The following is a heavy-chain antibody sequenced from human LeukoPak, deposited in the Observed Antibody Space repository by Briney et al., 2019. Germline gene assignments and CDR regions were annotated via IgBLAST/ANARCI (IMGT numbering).Heavy chain of an antibody. J-gene: IGHJ3*02. CDR2: ISSGSSTI. V-gene: IGHV3-48*02. CDR1: GFTFSSFS. CDR3: ARAGGLLWFGEVLESSDAFHI. D-gene: IGHD3-10*01. Sequence: GGSLRLSCAASGFTFSSFSMNWVRQAPGKGLEWVSYISSGSSTIYYADSVKGRFTISRDNAKNSLYLQANSLRDEDTAVYYCARAGGLLWFGEVLESSDAFHIWGQGTMVTVSS.